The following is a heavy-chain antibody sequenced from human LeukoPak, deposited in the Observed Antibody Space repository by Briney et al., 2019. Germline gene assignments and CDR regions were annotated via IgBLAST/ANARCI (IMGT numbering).Heavy chain of an antibody. D-gene: IGHD3-22*01. CDR1: GYTFTGYY. Sequence: GASVKVSCKASGYTFTGYYMHWVRQAPGQGLEWMGWINPNSGGTNYAQKFQGRVTMTRDTSISTAYMELSRLRSDDTAVYYRARTTYYYDSSGYLRYWGQGTLVTVSS. CDR2: INPNSGGT. CDR3: ARTTYYYDSSGYLRY. V-gene: IGHV1-2*02. J-gene: IGHJ4*02.